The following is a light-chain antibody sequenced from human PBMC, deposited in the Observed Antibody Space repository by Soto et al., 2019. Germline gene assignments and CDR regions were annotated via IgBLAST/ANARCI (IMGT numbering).Light chain of an antibody. Sequence: QSALTQPASVSGSPGQSITISCTGTSSDVGGYNYVSWYQQHPGKAPKLMIYEVSNRPSGVSNRFSGSKSGNTASLTISGLQAEDEADYYCSSCTSSSTVFGGGTKLTVL. V-gene: IGLV2-14*01. CDR1: SSDVGGYNY. J-gene: IGLJ3*02. CDR3: SSCTSSSTV. CDR2: EVS.